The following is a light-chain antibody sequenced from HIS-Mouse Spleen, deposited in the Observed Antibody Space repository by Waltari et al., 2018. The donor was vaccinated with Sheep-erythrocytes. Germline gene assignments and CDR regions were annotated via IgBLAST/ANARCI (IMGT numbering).Light chain of an antibody. Sequence: SYELTQPPSVSVSPGQTASITCSGDKLGDKYACWYQQKPGQSPVLVIYKDSKRPSGIPARFSGANSGNTATLTISGTQAMDEADYYCQAWDSSTAWVFGGGTKLTVL. CDR1: KLGDKY. CDR3: QAWDSSTAWV. J-gene: IGLJ3*02. V-gene: IGLV3-1*01. CDR2: KDS.